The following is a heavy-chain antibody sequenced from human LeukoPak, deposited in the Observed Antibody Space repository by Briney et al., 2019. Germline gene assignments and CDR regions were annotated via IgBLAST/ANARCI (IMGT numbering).Heavy chain of an antibody. V-gene: IGHV1-18*01. D-gene: IGHD2-15*01. Sequence: ASVKVSCKASGYTFTSYGISWVRQAPGQGLEWMGWISAYNGNTNYAQKLQGRVTMTTGTSTSTAYMELRSLRSDDTAVYYCAIYCSGGSCLDYWGQGALVTVSS. J-gene: IGHJ4*02. CDR3: AIYCSGGSCLDY. CDR2: ISAYNGNT. CDR1: GYTFTSYG.